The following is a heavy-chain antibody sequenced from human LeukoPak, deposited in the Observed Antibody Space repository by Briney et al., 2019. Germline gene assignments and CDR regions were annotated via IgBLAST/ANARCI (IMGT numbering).Heavy chain of an antibody. CDR2: IYPGDSDT. V-gene: IGHV5-51*01. CDR1: AYSFTSYW. D-gene: IGHD6-13*01. CDR3: ARRQGQQLNYYYYYGMDV. J-gene: IGHJ6*02. Sequence: GESLKISCKGSAYSFTSYWIGWVRQMPGKGLEWMGIIYPGDSDTRYSPSFQGQVTISADKSISTAYLQWSSLKASDTAMYYCARRQGQQLNYYYYYGMDVWGQGTTVTVSS.